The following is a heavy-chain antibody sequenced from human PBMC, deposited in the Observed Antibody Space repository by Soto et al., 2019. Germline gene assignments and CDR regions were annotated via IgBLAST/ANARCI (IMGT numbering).Heavy chain of an antibody. D-gene: IGHD5-12*01. CDR3: ARDCVDTVTSITIPFDY. V-gene: IGHV3-21*04. CDR2: ISSSASYM. J-gene: IGHJ4*02. Sequence: PGGSLRLSCATSGFTFSRCDMNWVRQAPGKGLEWVSFISSSASYMYYADSVKGRFTISRDNSKKSLYLQMNSLRADDTAVYYCARDCVDTVTSITIPFDYWGQGALVTVSS. CDR1: GFTFSRCD.